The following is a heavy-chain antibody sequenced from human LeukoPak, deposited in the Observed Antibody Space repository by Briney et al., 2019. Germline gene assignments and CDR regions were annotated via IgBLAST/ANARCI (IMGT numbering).Heavy chain of an antibody. V-gene: IGHV3-7*04. Sequence: GGSLRHSCAASGFTFSSYWRSWVRQAPGKGLEWVANIEQDGSEKNYVDSVKGRFTISRDNAKNSLYLQMNSLRAEDTAVYYCARVKSGYSYGPHYYYYYYMDVWGKGTTVTVSS. CDR3: ARVKSGYSYGPHYYYYYYMDV. CDR1: GFTFSSYW. D-gene: IGHD5-18*01. CDR2: IEQDGSEK. J-gene: IGHJ6*03.